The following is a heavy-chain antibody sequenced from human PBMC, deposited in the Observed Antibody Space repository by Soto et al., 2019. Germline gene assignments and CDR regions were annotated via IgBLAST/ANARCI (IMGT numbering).Heavy chain of an antibody. CDR3: AKGPYGSGSYPVGD. CDR1: GFTFDDYA. J-gene: IGHJ4*02. D-gene: IGHD3-10*01. V-gene: IGHV3-9*01. CDR2: ISWNSGVI. Sequence: DVQLVESGGGLVQPGRSLRLSCAASGFTFDDYAMHWVRQVPGKGLEWVSGISWNSGVIGYADSVRGRFTISRDNAKNSLYLQRNSLRTEDTALYYCAKGPYGSGSYPVGDWGQGTLVTVSS.